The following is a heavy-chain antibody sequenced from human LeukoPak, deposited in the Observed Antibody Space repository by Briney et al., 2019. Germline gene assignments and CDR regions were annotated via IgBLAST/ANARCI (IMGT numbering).Heavy chain of an antibody. V-gene: IGHV3-23*01. Sequence: PGGSLSLSCAASGFTFSSYAMSWVRQAPGKGLEWVSAISGSGGSTYYADSVKGRFTISRDNSKNTLYLQMNSLRAEDTAVYYCAKKGPYYYDSSGYSLPTEYFQHWGQGTLVTVSS. J-gene: IGHJ1*01. CDR2: ISGSGGST. D-gene: IGHD3-22*01. CDR3: AKKGPYYYDSSGYSLPTEYFQH. CDR1: GFTFSSYA.